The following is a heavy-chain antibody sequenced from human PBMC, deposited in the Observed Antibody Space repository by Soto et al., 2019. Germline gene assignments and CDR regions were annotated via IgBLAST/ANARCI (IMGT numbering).Heavy chain of an antibody. D-gene: IGHD2-15*01. CDR3: ARYCSGGSCDSNTAFDI. CDR1: VYPFTSYG. J-gene: IGHJ3*02. Sequence: ASVDLSCEPSVYPFTSYGTTWLLHAPGHWLEYMGWISASNGNTNYAQKLPGRGTITADTSTNAAYMELRSLRSDDTAVYYCARYCSGGSCDSNTAFDIWGQGTMVAV. CDR2: ISASNGNT. V-gene: IGHV1-18*01.